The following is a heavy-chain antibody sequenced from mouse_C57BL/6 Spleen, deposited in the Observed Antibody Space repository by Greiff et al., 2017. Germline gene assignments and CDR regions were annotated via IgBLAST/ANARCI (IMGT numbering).Heavy chain of an antibody. V-gene: IGHV2-6-1*01. CDR1: GFSLPSYG. CDR2: IWSDGST. Sequence: QVQLKESGPGLVAPSQSLSITCTVSGFSLPSYGVHWVRQPPGKGLEWLVVIWSDGSTTYNSALKSRLSISKDNSKSQVFLKMNSLQTDDTAMYYCARHDPRGNYFDCWGQGTTLAVSS. J-gene: IGHJ2*01. CDR3: ARHDPRGNYFDC.